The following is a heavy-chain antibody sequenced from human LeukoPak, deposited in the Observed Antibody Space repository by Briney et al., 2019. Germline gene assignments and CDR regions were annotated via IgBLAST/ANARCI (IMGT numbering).Heavy chain of an antibody. CDR3: ARNGTSGYFDY. CDR1: GYSISSAYY. D-gene: IGHD2-2*01. J-gene: IGHJ4*02. CDR2: IYHSGST. V-gene: IGHV4-38-2*01. Sequence: KPSETLSLTCAVSGYSISSAYYWGWIRQPPGKGLEWIGSIYHSGSTHYNPSLKSRVTISVDTSKNQFSLKLSSVTAADTPVYYCARNGTSGYFDYWGQGTLVTVSS.